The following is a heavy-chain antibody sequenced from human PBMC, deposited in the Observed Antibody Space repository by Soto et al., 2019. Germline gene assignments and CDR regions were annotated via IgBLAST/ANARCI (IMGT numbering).Heavy chain of an antibody. CDR1: GFTFSSYG. CDR3: AKDSEQLSSYYYYGMDV. Sequence: QVQLVESGGGVVQPGRSLRLSCAASGFTFSSYGMHWVRQAPGKGLEWVAVISYDGSNKYYADSVKGRFTISRDNSKNTLNLQMNSLRAEDTAVYYYAKDSEQLSSYYYYGMDVWGQGTTVTVSS. V-gene: IGHV3-30*18. CDR2: ISYDGSNK. D-gene: IGHD6-13*01. J-gene: IGHJ6*02.